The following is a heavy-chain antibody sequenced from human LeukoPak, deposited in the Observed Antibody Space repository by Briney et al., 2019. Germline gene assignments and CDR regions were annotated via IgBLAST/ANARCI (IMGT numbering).Heavy chain of an antibody. V-gene: IGHV3-30*18. CDR1: GFTFSSYG. J-gene: IGHJ4*02. CDR3: AKDRSSSWTWTIDY. D-gene: IGHD6-13*01. CDR2: ISYDGSNK. Sequence: GRSLRLSCAASGFTFSSYGMHWVRQAPGKGLEWVALISYDGSNKYYADSVKGRLTISRDNSKNTLYLQMNSLRVEDTAMYYCAKDRSSSWTWTIDYWGQGTLVTVSS.